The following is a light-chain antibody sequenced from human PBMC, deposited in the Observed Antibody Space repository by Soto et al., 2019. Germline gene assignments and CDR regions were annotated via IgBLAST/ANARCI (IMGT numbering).Light chain of an antibody. Sequence: DIPMTQSPSTLSASVGDRVTVTCRASQSISIWLAWYQQKPGKAPNLLIYKASTLESGVPSRFSGSGSGTEFTLTISSLQPDDFATYYCQQSSSYPTFGGGTRVEIK. CDR1: QSISIW. V-gene: IGKV1-5*03. CDR3: QQSSSYPT. CDR2: KAS. J-gene: IGKJ4*01.